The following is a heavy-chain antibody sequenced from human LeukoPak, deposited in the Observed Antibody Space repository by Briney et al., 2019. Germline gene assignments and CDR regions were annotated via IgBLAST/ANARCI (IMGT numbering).Heavy chain of an antibody. Sequence: SVKVSCKASGGTFSSYAISWVRQAPGQGLEWMGGIIPIFGTANYAQKFQGRVTITADESTSTAYMELSSMRSEDTAVYYCASGYCSSTSCYIGGDYWGQGTLVTVSS. CDR2: IIPIFGTA. CDR1: GGTFSSYA. J-gene: IGHJ4*02. CDR3: ASGYCSSTSCYIGGDY. V-gene: IGHV1-69*01. D-gene: IGHD2-2*02.